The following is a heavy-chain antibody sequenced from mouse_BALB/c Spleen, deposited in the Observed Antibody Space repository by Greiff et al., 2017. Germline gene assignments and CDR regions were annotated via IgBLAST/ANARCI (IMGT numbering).Heavy chain of an antibody. CDR1: GYSITSDYA. Sequence: EVQLVESGPGLVKPSQSLSLTCTVTGYSITSDYAWNWIRQFPGNKLEWMGYISYSGSTSYNPSLKSRISITRDTSKNQFFLQLNSVTTEDTATYYCARHPLLRRGGVDYWGQGTTLTVSS. D-gene: IGHD1-1*01. J-gene: IGHJ2*01. V-gene: IGHV3-2*02. CDR3: ARHPLLRRGGVDY. CDR2: ISYSGST.